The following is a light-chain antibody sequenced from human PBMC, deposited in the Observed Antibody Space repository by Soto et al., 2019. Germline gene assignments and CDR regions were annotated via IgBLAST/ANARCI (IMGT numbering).Light chain of an antibody. J-gene: IGKJ5*01. V-gene: IGKV3-15*01. CDR3: QQYNNWPPIT. CDR1: QSVSSD. Sequence: EIVMTQSPATLSVSPGERATLSCRASQSVSSDLAWYHQKPGQAPRLLIYGASTRATGVPARFSGSGSGTEFTLTISSLQSEDFAVYYCQQYNNWPPITFGQGTRLEIK. CDR2: GAS.